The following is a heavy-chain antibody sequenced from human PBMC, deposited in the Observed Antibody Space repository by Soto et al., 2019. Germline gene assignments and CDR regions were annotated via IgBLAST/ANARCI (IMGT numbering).Heavy chain of an antibody. CDR2: FDPEAVEK. CDR3: DTVGGHAYHGPGRYHY. CDR1: GDTFTDLS. D-gene: IGHD3-10*01. V-gene: IGHV1-24*01. J-gene: IGHJ4*02. Sequence: QVQMVQSGAEVKTPGASVRVSCKDSGDTFTDLSIHWVRQAPGKGLEWMGGFDPEAVEKLYAQRLQGRVIMTEDTSTDTAYMELSSLGSEDTALSHCDTVGGHAYHGPGRYHYWGQGTLVIVSS.